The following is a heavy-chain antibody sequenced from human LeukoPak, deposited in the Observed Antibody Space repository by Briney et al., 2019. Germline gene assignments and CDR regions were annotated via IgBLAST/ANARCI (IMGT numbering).Heavy chain of an antibody. CDR1: GYTFTGFY. Sequence: ASVKVSCKASGYTFTGFYMHWVRQAPGQGLEWMGWINPNSGGTQYGQKFQGRVTVTRDTSISTTYMELNSLRSNDTAIYYCARVRGPGSYFYYWGQGTLVTVSS. CDR3: ARVRGPGSYFYY. V-gene: IGHV1-2*02. D-gene: IGHD3-10*01. CDR2: INPNSGGT. J-gene: IGHJ4*02.